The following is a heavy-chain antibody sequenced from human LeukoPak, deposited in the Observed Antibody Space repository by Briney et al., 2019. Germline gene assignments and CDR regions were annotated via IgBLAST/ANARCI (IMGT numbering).Heavy chain of an antibody. J-gene: IGHJ3*02. CDR1: GFSLSAYG. Sequence: GGSLRLSCAASGFSLSAYGVHWVRQAPGKGLEWVAVIWYDGSNKYYADSVKGRFTISRDNSKNTLYLQMNSLRAEDTAVYYCARESKTGAFDIWGQGTMVTVSS. D-gene: IGHD4-4*01. V-gene: IGHV3-33*01. CDR2: IWYDGSNK. CDR3: ARESKTGAFDI.